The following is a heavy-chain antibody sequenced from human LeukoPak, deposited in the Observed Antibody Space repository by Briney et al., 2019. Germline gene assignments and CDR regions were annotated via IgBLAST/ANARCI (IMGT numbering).Heavy chain of an antibody. CDR1: GFTFSSYG. CDR2: IWYDGSNK. CDR3: ARDHDSGSYLDY. J-gene: IGHJ4*02. V-gene: IGHV3-33*01. D-gene: IGHD1-26*01. Sequence: GGSLRLSCAASGFTFSSYGMHWVRQPPGKGLEWVAVIWYDGSNKYYADSVKGRFTISRDNSKNTLYLQMNSLRAEDTAVYYCARDHDSGSYLDYWGQGTLVTVSS.